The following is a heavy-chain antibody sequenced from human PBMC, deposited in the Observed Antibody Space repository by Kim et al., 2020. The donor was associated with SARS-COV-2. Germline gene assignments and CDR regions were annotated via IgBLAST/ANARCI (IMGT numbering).Heavy chain of an antibody. CDR1: GGSISNYY. J-gene: IGHJ5*02. V-gene: IGHV4-59*12. CDR2: IYSSGST. CDR3: ARTDYTTTWYWFDP. Sequence: SETLSLTCNVSGGSISNYYWTWIRQYPGKGLEWIGYIYSSGSTDYNPSLQSRVTISLDASENLFSLKLTSVTAADTAVYYCARTDYTTTWYWFDPWGPG. D-gene: IGHD6-13*01.